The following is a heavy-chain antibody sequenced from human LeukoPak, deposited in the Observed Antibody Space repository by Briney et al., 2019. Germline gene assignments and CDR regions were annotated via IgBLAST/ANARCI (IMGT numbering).Heavy chain of an antibody. CDR2: IYPGDSDT. CDR1: GYSFTNYW. CDR3: ARRSSYGGKAVDY. V-gene: IGHV5-51*01. D-gene: IGHD4-23*01. Sequence: LGESLKISCKGSGYSFTNYWIGWVRQMPGKGLEWMGIIYPGDSDTRYSPSFQGQVTISADKSISTAYLQWSSLKASDTAMYYCARRSSYGGKAVDYWGQGTLVTVSS. J-gene: IGHJ4*02.